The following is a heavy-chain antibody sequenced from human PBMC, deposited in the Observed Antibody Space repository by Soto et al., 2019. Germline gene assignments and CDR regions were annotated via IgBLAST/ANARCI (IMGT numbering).Heavy chain of an antibody. CDR1: GFTFTSSA. CDR2: IGVGSGNR. J-gene: IGHJ4*02. CDR3: AALGGNFDH. Sequence: QMQLVQSGPEVKKPGTSVKVSCKASGFTFTSSAVQWVRQARGQRLEWIGWIGVGSGNRHYAQKFQERVTITRDMSTNTAYMELSSLRSEDTAVYYCAALGGNFDHGGQGTLVTVSS. D-gene: IGHD1-26*01. V-gene: IGHV1-58*01.